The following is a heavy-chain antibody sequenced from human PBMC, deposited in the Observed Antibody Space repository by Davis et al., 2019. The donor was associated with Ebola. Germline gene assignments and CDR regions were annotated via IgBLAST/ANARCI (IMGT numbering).Heavy chain of an antibody. CDR1: GGAINSGGYY. Sequence: SETLSLTCTVSGGAINSGGYYWSWIRQPPGKGLEWIGYFYQSGSTYYNPSLKSRVSISVDTSKNQFSLKLSSVTAADTAVYYCARGHDSIYYDRSAFGSWGQGTLVTVSS. V-gene: IGHV4-31*03. CDR3: ARGHDSIYYDRSAFGS. J-gene: IGHJ4*02. CDR2: FYQSGST. D-gene: IGHD3-22*01.